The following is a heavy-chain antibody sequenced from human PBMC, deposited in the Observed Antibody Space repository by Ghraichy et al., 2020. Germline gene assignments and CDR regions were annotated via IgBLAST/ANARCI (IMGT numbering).Heavy chain of an antibody. CDR1: GGSISNYY. CDR2: IDYSGST. Sequence: SETLSLTCSVSGGSISNYYWTWIRQPPGKGLEWIGYIDYSGSTKYNPSLKSRVTMSVDTSTNEFSLNLSSVTAADTAVYYCARDRLWDGMDVWGRGTTVTVSS. V-gene: IGHV4-59*01. CDR3: ARDRLWDGMDV. D-gene: IGHD3-10*01. J-gene: IGHJ6*02.